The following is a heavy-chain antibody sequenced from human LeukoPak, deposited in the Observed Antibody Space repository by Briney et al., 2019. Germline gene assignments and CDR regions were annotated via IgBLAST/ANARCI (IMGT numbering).Heavy chain of an antibody. Sequence: ASVRVCCKASGYTFTDYAFSWVRQAPGQGLEWMGWIRAYSGDTNYAQKFQARVTMTTDTSTNTAYLDPWSLRSDDTAIYYCARDVGGVAVAGTVDYWGQGTLVTVSS. CDR3: ARDVGGVAVAGTVDY. V-gene: IGHV1-18*01. CDR1: GYTFTDYA. J-gene: IGHJ4*02. D-gene: IGHD6-19*01. CDR2: IRAYSGDT.